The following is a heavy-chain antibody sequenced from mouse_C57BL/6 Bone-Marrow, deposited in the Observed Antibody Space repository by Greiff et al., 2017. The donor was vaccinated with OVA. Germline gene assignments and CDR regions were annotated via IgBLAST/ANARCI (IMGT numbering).Heavy chain of an antibody. V-gene: IGHV14-4*01. D-gene: IGHD1-1*01. CDR1: GFNIKDDY. CDR3: TTCSYGSRPHY. CDR2: IDPENGDT. J-gene: IGHJ2*01. Sequence: VQLKESGAELVRPGASVKLSCTASGFNIKDDYMHWVKQRPEQGLEWIGWIDPENGDTEYASKFQGKATITADTSSNTAYLQLSSLTSEDTAVYYCTTCSYGSRPHYWGQGTPLTVSA.